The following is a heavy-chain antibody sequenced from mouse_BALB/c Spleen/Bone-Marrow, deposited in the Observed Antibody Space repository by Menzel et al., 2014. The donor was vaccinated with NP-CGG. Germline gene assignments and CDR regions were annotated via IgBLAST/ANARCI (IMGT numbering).Heavy chain of an antibody. CDR3: AREKYGNYYAMGY. J-gene: IGHJ4*01. CDR1: GFSLTDYG. D-gene: IGHD2-1*01. Sequence: VQLQQSGPGLVAPSQSPSITCTVSGFSLTDYGINWVRQPPGKGLEWLGMIWGDGTTDYNSALRSRLSINKDNSRSQVFLKMNSLQTDDTARYYCAREKYGNYYAMGYWGQGTSATVSS. V-gene: IGHV2-6-7*01. CDR2: IWGDGTT.